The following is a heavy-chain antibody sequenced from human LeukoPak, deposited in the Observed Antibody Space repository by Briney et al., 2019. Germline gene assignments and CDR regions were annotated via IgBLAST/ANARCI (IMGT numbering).Heavy chain of an antibody. CDR1: GFTFSSYE. CDR2: IKQDGSEK. D-gene: IGHD1-26*01. Sequence: PGGPLSLPWAPSGFTFSSYELNWVRQAPGKGRGGVANIKQDGSEKYYVDSVKGRFTISRDNAKNSLYLQMNSLRAEDTAVYYCARDGDSGSYYHYWGQGTLVTVSS. V-gene: IGHV3-7*01. CDR3: ARDGDSGSYYHY. J-gene: IGHJ4*02.